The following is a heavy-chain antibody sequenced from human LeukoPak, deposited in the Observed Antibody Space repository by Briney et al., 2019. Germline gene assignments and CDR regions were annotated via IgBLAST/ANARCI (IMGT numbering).Heavy chain of an antibody. CDR2: INPSGGST. Sequence: ASVKVSCKASGYTFTSYYMHWVRQAPGQGLEWMGIINPSGGSTSYAQKFQGSVTMTRDTSTSTVYMELSSLRSEDAAVYYCARDLQAGYDSSEVLRYWGQGTLVTVSS. CDR1: GYTFTSYY. D-gene: IGHD3-22*01. J-gene: IGHJ4*02. V-gene: IGHV1-46*01. CDR3: ARDLQAGYDSSEVLRY.